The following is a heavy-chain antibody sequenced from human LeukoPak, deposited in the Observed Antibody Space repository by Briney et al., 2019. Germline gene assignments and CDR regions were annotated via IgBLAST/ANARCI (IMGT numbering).Heavy chain of an antibody. J-gene: IGHJ4*02. Sequence: SETLSLTCAVYGGSLSGYYWSWTRQSPGKGLEWIGEIHPSGSTNYNPSLKSRVTISVDTSENQFSLKLSSVTAADTGVYYCARGLLAHFYGSSSHDYWGQGTLVSVSS. CDR1: GGSLSGYY. CDR3: ARGLLAHFYGSSSHDY. CDR2: IHPSGST. V-gene: IGHV4-34*01. D-gene: IGHD3-10*01.